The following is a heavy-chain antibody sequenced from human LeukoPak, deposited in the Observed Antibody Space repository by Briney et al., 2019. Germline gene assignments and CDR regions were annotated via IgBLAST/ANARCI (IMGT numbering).Heavy chain of an antibody. CDR1: GFTFSSYA. CDR2: ISASGGDT. J-gene: IGHJ4*02. D-gene: IGHD2-15*01. CDR3: ATHLAYCGGGSCSFFDY. Sequence: GGSLRLSCAASGFTFSSYAMSWVRQAPGKGLEWVSAISASGGDTFYADSVKGRFTISRDNSKNMLYLQMNSLRGDDTAVYYCATHLAYCGGGSCSFFDYWGQGALVTVSS. V-gene: IGHV3-23*01.